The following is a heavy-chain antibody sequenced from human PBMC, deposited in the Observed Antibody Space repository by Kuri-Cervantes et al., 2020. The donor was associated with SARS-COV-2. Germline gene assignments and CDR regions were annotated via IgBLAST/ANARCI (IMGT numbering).Heavy chain of an antibody. CDR1: GGSISSYY. CDR2: IYYSGST. D-gene: IGHD2-15*01. J-gene: IGHJ3*02. V-gene: IGHV4-59*01. Sequence: SETLSLTCTVSGGSISSYYWSWIRQPPGKGPEWIGYIYYSGSTNYNPSLKSRVTISVDTSKNQFSLKLSSVTAADTAVYYCARDFGYCSGGSCSEDAFDIWGQGTMVTVSS. CDR3: ARDFGYCSGGSCSEDAFDI.